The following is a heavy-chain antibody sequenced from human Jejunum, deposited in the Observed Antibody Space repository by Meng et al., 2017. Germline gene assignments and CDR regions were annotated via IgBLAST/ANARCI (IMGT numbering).Heavy chain of an antibody. V-gene: IGHV4-34*01. J-gene: IGHJ4*02. Sequence: QVQLQQWGAGLLKPSEIPSPTCAVYCGSFSGYYWRWIRQPPGRGLEWIGGINHCGSTNYNPSLKSRVTISPDTSKKQFSLKMSSVTAADTAVYYCARTYADYPSYYFDYWGQGTLVTVSS. CDR2: INHCGST. CDR1: CGSFSGYY. D-gene: IGHD4-17*01. CDR3: ARTYADYPSYYFDY.